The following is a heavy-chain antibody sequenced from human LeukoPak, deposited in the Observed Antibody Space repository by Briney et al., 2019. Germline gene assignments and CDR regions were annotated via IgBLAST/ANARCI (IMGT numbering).Heavy chain of an antibody. CDR3: AKDRSGWYGGEYYFDY. Sequence: PGGSLRLSCAASGFTFSSYGMHWVRQAPGKGLEWVAVISYDGSNKYYADSVKGRFTISRDNSKNTLYLQMNSLRAEDTAVYYCAKDRSGWYGGEYYFDYWGQGTLVTVSS. CDR2: ISYDGSNK. V-gene: IGHV3-30*18. J-gene: IGHJ4*02. CDR1: GFTFSSYG. D-gene: IGHD6-19*01.